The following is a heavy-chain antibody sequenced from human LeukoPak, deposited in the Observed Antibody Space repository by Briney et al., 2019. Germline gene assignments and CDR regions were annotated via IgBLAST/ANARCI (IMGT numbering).Heavy chain of an antibody. CDR1: GFTFSRYA. J-gene: IGHJ4*02. CDR3: ASHYDTSGYHYFDF. D-gene: IGHD3-22*01. V-gene: IGHV3-30-3*01. Sequence: LAGGSLRLSCAASGFTFSRYAMHWVRQAPGKGLEWMAVISYDGSNKYYADSVKGRFTISRDSSKNTLYLQMNSLRAEDTAVYYCASHYDTSGYHYFDFRGQGTLVTVSS. CDR2: ISYDGSNK.